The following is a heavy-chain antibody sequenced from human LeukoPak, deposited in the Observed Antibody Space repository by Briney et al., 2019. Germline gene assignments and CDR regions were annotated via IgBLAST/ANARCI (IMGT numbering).Heavy chain of an antibody. CDR3: ARHYYGSDVWGYYFDN. CDR2: IRYSGTA. V-gene: IGHV4-39*01. Sequence: SETLSLTCTVSGASITSISDYWGWFRQPPGKGLEWIGSIRYSGTAYHSPSLRSRLTMSIDTSKNQFSLKLSSVTAADTAVYHCARHYYGSDVWGYYFDNWGQGTLVAVSS. CDR1: GASITSISDY. D-gene: IGHD3-22*01. J-gene: IGHJ4*02.